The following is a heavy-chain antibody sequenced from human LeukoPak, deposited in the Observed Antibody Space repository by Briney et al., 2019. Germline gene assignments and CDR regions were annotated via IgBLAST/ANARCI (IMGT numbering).Heavy chain of an antibody. CDR1: GGTFSSYA. CDR2: IIPIFGTA. D-gene: IGHD3-10*01. CDR3: AIQYYYGSGSYSWFDP. J-gene: IGHJ5*02. V-gene: IGHV1-69*13. Sequence: SVKVSCKASGGTFSSYAISWVRQAPGQGLEWMGGIIPIFGTANYAQKFQGRVTITADESTSTAYMELSSLRSEDTAVYYCAIQYYYGSGSYSWFDPWGQGTLVTVSS.